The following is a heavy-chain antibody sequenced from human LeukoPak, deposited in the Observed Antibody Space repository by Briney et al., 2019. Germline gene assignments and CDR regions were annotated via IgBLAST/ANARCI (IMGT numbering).Heavy chain of an antibody. Sequence: GGSLRLSCAASGFTVSSNYMSWVRQAPGKGLEWVSVIYSGDSTYYADSVKGRFTISRDNSKNTLYLQMNSLRAEDTAVYYCARTYSSGWYSPNYFDYWGQGTLVTVSS. CDR3: ARTYSSGWYSPNYFDY. D-gene: IGHD6-19*01. CDR2: IYSGDST. J-gene: IGHJ4*02. CDR1: GFTVSSNY. V-gene: IGHV3-53*01.